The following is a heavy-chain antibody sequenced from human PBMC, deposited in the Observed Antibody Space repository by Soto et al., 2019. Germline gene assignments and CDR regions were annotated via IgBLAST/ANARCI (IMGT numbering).Heavy chain of an antibody. Sequence: ASVKVSCKASGYTFTSYDINWVRQATGQGLEWMGWMNPNSGNTGYAQKFQGRVTMTRNTSISTAYMELSSLRSEDTAVYYCAVKDFWSGYYLFDYWGQGTLVTVSS. V-gene: IGHV1-8*01. J-gene: IGHJ4*02. D-gene: IGHD3-3*01. CDR2: MNPNSGNT. CDR1: GYTFTSYD. CDR3: AVKDFWSGYYLFDY.